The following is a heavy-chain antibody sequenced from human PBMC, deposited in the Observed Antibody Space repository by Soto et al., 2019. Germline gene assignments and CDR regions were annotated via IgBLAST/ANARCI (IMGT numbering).Heavy chain of an antibody. D-gene: IGHD1-26*01. CDR2: IYSAGNT. Sequence: EVQLVESRGDLVQPGGSLRLSCAASGFTVSSNYMSWVRQAPGKGLEWISIIYSAGNTYYADSVKGRFTISRDNSKNTLYLQMNSLGAEDTAVYYCARDFVVGGPTINYYYGMDVWGQGTTVTVSS. J-gene: IGHJ6*02. CDR3: ARDFVVGGPTINYYYGMDV. V-gene: IGHV3-66*01. CDR1: GFTVSSNY.